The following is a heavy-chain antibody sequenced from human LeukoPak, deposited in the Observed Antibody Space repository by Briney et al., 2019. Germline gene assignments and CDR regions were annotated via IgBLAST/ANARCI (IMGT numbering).Heavy chain of an antibody. D-gene: IGHD2-21*01. V-gene: IGHV3-23*01. CDR1: GFTFGSYA. CDR2: ISGSGGSA. Sequence: GGSLRLSCAASGFTFGSYAVIWVRQAPGKGLEWVSGISGSGGSAYYADSVKGRFTISRDNPKNTLCHQMNTLRAEDTAIYYCAKAACGSACYYYYDCWGQGTLVTVSS. CDR3: AKAACGSACYYYYDC. J-gene: IGHJ4*02.